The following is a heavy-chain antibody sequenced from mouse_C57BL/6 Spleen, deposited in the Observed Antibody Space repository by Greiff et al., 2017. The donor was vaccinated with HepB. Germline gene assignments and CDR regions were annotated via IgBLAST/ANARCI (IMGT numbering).Heavy chain of an antibody. J-gene: IGHJ4*01. CDR1: GYSITSGYY. V-gene: IGHV3-6*01. CDR3: ARGDDYDRGFYAMDY. Sequence: EVQLQQSGPGLVKPSQSLSLTCSVTGYSITSGYYWNWIRQFPGNKLEWMGYISYDGSNNYNPSLKNRISITRDTSKNQFFLKLNSVTTEDTATYYCARGDDYDRGFYAMDYWGQGTSVTVSS. CDR2: ISYDGSN. D-gene: IGHD2-4*01.